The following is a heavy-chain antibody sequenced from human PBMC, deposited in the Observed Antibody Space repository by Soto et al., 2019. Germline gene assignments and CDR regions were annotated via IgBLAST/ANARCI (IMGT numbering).Heavy chain of an antibody. J-gene: IGHJ6*02. CDR1: GVTFSSYS. V-gene: IGHV3-21*01. Sequence: GGSLRLCWAAAGVTFSSYSMNWVRQAPGKWLEWVSSISSSSSYIYYADSVKGRFTISRDNAKNSLYLQMNSLRAEDTAVYYCARDRGTDFGEFNYYYGMDVWGQGTTVTVSS. D-gene: IGHD3-10*01. CDR3: ARDRGTDFGEFNYYYGMDV. CDR2: ISSSSSYI.